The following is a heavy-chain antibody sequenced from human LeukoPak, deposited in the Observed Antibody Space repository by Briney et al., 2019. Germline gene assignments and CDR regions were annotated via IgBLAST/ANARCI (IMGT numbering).Heavy chain of an antibody. D-gene: IGHD4-23*01. CDR3: ASDYGGDSGAFDI. CDR2: INHSGST. J-gene: IGHJ3*02. CDR1: GGSFSGYY. Sequence: SESLSLTCAVYGGSFSGYYWSWIRQPPGKGLEWIGEINHSGSTNYNPSLKSRVTISVDTSKNQFSLNLNSVTAADTAVYYCASDYGGDSGAFDIWGQGTMVTVSS. V-gene: IGHV4-34*01.